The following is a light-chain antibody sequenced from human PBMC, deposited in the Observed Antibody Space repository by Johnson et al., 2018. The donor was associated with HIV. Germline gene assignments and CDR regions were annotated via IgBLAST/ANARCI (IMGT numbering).Light chain of an antibody. V-gene: IGLV1-51*02. Sequence: QSALTQPPSVSAAPGQKVTISCSGSSSNIGKNHVSWYQQFPGTAPKLLVYEDDKRPSGIADRFSASKSGTSATLDITGLQTGDEADYYGGAWDSGLTAHFVFGSGTTITVL. J-gene: IGLJ1*01. CDR2: EDD. CDR1: SSNIGKNH. CDR3: GAWDSGLTAHFV.